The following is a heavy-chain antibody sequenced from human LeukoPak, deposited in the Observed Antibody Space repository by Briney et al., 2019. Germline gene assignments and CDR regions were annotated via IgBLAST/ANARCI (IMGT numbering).Heavy chain of an antibody. D-gene: IGHD2-15*01. Sequence: GGTLRLSCAASGFTFSSCAMSWVRQAPGKGLEWVSAISGSGGSTYYADSVKGRFTISRDNSKNTLYLQMNSLRAEDTAVYYCAKDGGYCSGGSCYLRHFDYWGQGTLVTVSS. V-gene: IGHV3-23*01. CDR2: ISGSGGST. CDR1: GFTFSSCA. CDR3: AKDGGYCSGGSCYLRHFDY. J-gene: IGHJ4*02.